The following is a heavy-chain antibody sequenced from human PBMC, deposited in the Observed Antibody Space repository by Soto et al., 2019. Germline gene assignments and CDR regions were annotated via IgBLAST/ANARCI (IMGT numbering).Heavy chain of an antibody. CDR1: GGSISSYY. CDR3: ARHVRYCSGGSCHQNFDY. CDR2: IYYSGST. V-gene: IGHV4-59*08. Sequence: SETLSLTCTVSGGSISSYYWSWIRQPPGKGLEWIGYIYYSGSTNYNPSLKSRVTISVDTSKNQFSLKLSSVTAADTAVYYCARHVRYCSGGSCHQNFDYWGQGTLVTVSS. J-gene: IGHJ4*02. D-gene: IGHD2-15*01.